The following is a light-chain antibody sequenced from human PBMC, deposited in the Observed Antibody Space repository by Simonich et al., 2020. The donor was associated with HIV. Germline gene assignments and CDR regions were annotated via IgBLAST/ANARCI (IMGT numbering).Light chain of an antibody. CDR2: EGS. CDR3: CSYAGSRTWV. CDR1: RSDVGSYNF. V-gene: IGLV2-23*01. Sequence: QSALTQPASVSGSPGQSITISCTGTRSDVGSYNFVSWYQQHPGKAPKLMIYEGSKWPAGVSNRFSGSKSGNTASLTISGLQAEDEADYYCCSYAGSRTWVFGGGTKLTVL. J-gene: IGLJ3*02.